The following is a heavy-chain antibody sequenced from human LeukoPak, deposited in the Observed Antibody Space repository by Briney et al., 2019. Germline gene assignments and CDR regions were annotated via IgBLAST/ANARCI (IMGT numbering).Heavy chain of an antibody. V-gene: IGHV3-7*01. D-gene: IGHD3-22*01. CDR2: IKGDGSRE. CDR1: GFTFSNYW. CDR3: VRDANYHERSNYYDVHDL. J-gene: IGHJ3*01. Sequence: GGSLRLSCAASGFTFSNYWMVWVRQAPGEGLEWVANIKGDGSREYYLDSVKGRFTISRANAKSSLYLQMSSLRADDTAVYYCVRDANYHERSNYYDVHDLWGQGTMVTVSS.